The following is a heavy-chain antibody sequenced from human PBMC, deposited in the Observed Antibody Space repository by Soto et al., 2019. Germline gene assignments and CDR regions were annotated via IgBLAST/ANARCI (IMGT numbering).Heavy chain of an antibody. CDR2: IHPNGNT. V-gene: IGHV4-4*02. Sequence: SETLSLTCAVSGASISSSNWWSWVRQPPGKGLEWIGEIHPNGNTNYNPSLKSRVTMSVDTSKNQFSLKLSSVTAADTAVYYCARAASYYDSSGPFDYWGQGTLVTVSS. CDR3: ARAASYYDSSGPFDY. D-gene: IGHD3-22*01. J-gene: IGHJ4*02. CDR1: GASISSSNW.